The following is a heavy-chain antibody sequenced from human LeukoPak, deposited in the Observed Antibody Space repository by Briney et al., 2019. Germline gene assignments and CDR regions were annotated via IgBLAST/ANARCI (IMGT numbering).Heavy chain of an antibody. CDR3: ATETRSYALNY. CDR1: GFTFSSYW. V-gene: IGHV3-7*01. D-gene: IGHD1-26*01. J-gene: IGHJ4*02. Sequence: SGGSLRLSCAASGFTFSSYWMSWVRQAPGKGLEWVANIKQDGSEKYYVDSVKGRFTISRDNAKNSLYLQMNSLRAEDTAVYYCATETRSYALNYWGQGTLVTVSS. CDR2: IKQDGSEK.